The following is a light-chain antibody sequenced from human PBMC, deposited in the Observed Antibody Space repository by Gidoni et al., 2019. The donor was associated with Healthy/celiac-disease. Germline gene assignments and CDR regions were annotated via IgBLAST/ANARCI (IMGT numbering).Light chain of an antibody. V-gene: IGKV1-39*01. CDR1: QSISSY. Sequence: DIQMTQSPSSLSASVGDSVTITCRASQSISSYLNWYQQKPGKAPKLLIYAASSLQSGVPSRFSGSGSVTDFTLTISSLQPEDFATYYCQQSYSTEVTFGPGTKVDIK. CDR2: AAS. CDR3: QQSYSTEVT. J-gene: IGKJ3*01.